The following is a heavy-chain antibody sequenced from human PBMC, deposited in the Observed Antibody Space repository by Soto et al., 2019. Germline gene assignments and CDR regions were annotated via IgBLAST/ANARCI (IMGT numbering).Heavy chain of an antibody. J-gene: IGHJ5*02. CDR1: GYTFSTYA. V-gene: IGHV1-3*01. CDR3: ARGVSTVTPNWFDP. D-gene: IGHD4-17*01. Sequence: ASVKVSCKASGYTFSTYAMNWVRQAPGQRLEWMGWINAGNGNTKYSQKFQGRATITRDTSATTAYMELSSLRSEDTAVYYCARGVSTVTPNWFDPWGQGTLVTVSS. CDR2: INAGNGNT.